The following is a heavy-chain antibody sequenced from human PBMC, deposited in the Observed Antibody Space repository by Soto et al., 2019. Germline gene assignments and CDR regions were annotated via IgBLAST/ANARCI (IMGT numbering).Heavy chain of an antibody. J-gene: IGHJ3*02. CDR1: GFTFRRYD. D-gene: IGHD2-21*02. CDR3: ARASGGDSPFDI. Sequence: GGSLRLSCAASGFTFRRYDMHWVRQGTGKGLEWVSSIGTAGDTSYPGSVKGRFTISRENAKNSLYLQLNSLRAGDTAVYYCARASGGDSPFDIWGQGTMVTVSS. CDR2: IGTAGDT. V-gene: IGHV3-13*01.